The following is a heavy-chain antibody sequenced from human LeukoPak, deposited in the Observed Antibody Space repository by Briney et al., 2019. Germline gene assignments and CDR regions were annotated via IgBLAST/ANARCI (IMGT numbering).Heavy chain of an antibody. D-gene: IGHD6-13*01. V-gene: IGHV3-30*18. Sequence: GGSLRLSCAASGFTFSSYGMHWVRQAPGKGLEWVAVISYDGSNKYYADSVKGRFTISRDNSENTLYLQMNSLRTEDTAVYSCAKGGQQEVRYYFDYWGQGTLVTVSS. CDR3: AKGGQQEVRYYFDY. J-gene: IGHJ4*02. CDR1: GFTFSSYG. CDR2: ISYDGSNK.